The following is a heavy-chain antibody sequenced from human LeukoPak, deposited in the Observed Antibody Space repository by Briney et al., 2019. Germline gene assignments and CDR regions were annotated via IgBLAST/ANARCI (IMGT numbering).Heavy chain of an antibody. D-gene: IGHD3-10*01. J-gene: IGHJ4*02. CDR3: AKDSIRGAISYFDS. CDR2: ISGSGGST. Sequence: GGSLRLPCAASGFTFSSYAMSWVRQAPGKGLEWVSAISGSGGSTYYADSVKGRFTISRDNSKNTLYLQMNSLRAEDTAIYFCAKDSIRGAISYFDSWGQGTLVTVSS. V-gene: IGHV3-23*01. CDR1: GFTFSSYA.